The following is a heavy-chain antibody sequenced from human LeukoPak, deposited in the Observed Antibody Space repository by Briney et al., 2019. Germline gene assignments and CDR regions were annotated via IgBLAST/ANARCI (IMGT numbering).Heavy chain of an antibody. Sequence: GGSLRLSCAASGFTFSSYSMNWVRQAPGKGLEWVSSISSSSSYIYYADSMKGRFTISRGNAKNSLYLQMNSLRAEDTAVYYCARSGGTSTDYYHYYGMDVWGKGTTVTVSS. CDR3: ARSGGTSTDYYHYYGMDV. D-gene: IGHD3-16*01. V-gene: IGHV3-21*01. CDR1: GFTFSSYS. J-gene: IGHJ6*04. CDR2: ISSSSSYI.